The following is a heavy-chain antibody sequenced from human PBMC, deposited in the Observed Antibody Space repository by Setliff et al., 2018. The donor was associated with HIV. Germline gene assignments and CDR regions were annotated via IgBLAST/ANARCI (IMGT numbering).Heavy chain of an antibody. CDR3: ARGGSGWYSADAFDI. CDR2: IYTSGST. J-gene: IGHJ3*02. CDR1: GGSISSGSYY. D-gene: IGHD6-19*01. V-gene: IGHV4-61*02. Sequence: SETLSLTCTVSGGSISSGSYYWSWIRQPAGKGLEWIGRIYTSGSTNYNPSLKSRVTIPVDTSKNQFSLKLSSVTAADTAVYYCARGGSGWYSADAFDIWGQGTMVTVSS.